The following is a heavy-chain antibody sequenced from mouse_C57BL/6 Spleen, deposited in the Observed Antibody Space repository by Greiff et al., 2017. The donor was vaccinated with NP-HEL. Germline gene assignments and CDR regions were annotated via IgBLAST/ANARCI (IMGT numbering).Heavy chain of an antibody. CDR2: IDPSDSYT. Sequence: QVQLKQPGAELVMPGASVKLSCKASGYTFTSYWMHWVKQRPGQGLEWIGEIDPSDSYTNYNQKFKGKSTLTVDKSSSTAYMQLSSLTSEDSAVYYCARRGSYYSNFYYFDYWGQGTTLTVSS. D-gene: IGHD2-5*01. CDR1: GYTFTSYW. J-gene: IGHJ2*01. CDR3: ARRGSYYSNFYYFDY. V-gene: IGHV1-69*01.